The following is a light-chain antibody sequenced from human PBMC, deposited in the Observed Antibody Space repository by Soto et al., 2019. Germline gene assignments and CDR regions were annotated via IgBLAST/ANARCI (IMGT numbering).Light chain of an antibody. J-gene: IGKJ5*01. CDR2: GAS. V-gene: IGKV3-20*01. CDR1: QSVSSTS. CDR3: HQYGNYGIT. Sequence: EIVLTPSPGTLSLSPVERATLSCRASQSVSSTSLAWYQQKPGQAPRLLIYGASSRATGIPDRFSGSGSGTDFTLTISRLEPEDFAVYYCHQYGNYGITFGQGTRLEIK.